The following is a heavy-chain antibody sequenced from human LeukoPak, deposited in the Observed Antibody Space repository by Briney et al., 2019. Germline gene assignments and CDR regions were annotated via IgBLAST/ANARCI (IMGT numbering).Heavy chain of an antibody. CDR2: INPGNGNT. Sequence: ASVTVSFTASGYTFTGYYMHWVRQAPGQRIEWMGWINPGNGNTKYSQKLQGRVTITADKSTSTAYMELRSLRSEDTAVYYCARSGGYEIYYFVYWGEGTLVTVSS. D-gene: IGHD1-26*01. CDR1: GYTFTGYY. CDR3: ARSGGYEIYYFVY. V-gene: IGHV1/OR15-3*01. J-gene: IGHJ4*02.